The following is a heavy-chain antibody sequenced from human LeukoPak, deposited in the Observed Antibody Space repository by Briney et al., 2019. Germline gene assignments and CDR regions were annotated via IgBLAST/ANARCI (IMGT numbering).Heavy chain of an antibody. CDR3: AGVGATDLDY. CDR2: INHSGST. CDR1: GGSISSYY. V-gene: IGHV4-34*01. J-gene: IGHJ4*02. Sequence: SETLSLTCTVSGGSISSYYWSWIRQPPGKGLEWIGEINHSGSTNYNPSLKSRVTMSVDTSKNQFSLKLSSVTAADTAVYYCAGVGATDLDYWGQGTLVTVSS. D-gene: IGHD1-26*01.